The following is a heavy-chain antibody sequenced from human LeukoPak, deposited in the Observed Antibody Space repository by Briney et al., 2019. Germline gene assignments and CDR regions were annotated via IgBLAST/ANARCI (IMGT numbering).Heavy chain of an antibody. Sequence: GGSLRLSCAASGLSISNDWMSWVRQAPGKGLEWVARVKGKSAGETTDYAAPVKGRFTISRDDSKNTLYLQMNSLKTEDTAVYYCTLIQGWGSGSYYRDFWGQGTLVTVSS. CDR2: VKGKSAGETT. V-gene: IGHV3-15*01. CDR1: GLSISNDW. CDR3: TLIQGWGSGSYYRDF. D-gene: IGHD3-10*01. J-gene: IGHJ4*02.